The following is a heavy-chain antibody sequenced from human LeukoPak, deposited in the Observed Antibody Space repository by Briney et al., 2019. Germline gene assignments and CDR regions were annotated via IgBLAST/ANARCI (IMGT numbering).Heavy chain of an antibody. CDR2: IYTSGST. Sequence: PSQTLSLTCTVSGGSISSGSYYWSWIRQPAGKGLEWIGRIYTSGSTNYNPSLKSRVTISVDTSKNQFSLKLSSVTAADTAVYYCVLRVRGVIGDYWGQGTLVTVSS. CDR3: VLRVRGVIGDY. CDR1: GGSISSGSYY. J-gene: IGHJ4*02. V-gene: IGHV4-61*02. D-gene: IGHD3-10*01.